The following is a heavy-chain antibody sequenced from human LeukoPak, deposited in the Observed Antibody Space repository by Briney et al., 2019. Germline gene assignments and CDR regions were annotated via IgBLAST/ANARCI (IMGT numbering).Heavy chain of an antibody. CDR2: ISYDGSNK. J-gene: IGHJ4*02. D-gene: IGHD3-3*01. Sequence: GGSLRLSCAASGFTFSSYGMHWVRQAPGKGLEWVAVISYDGSNKYYADSVKGRFTISRDSSKNTLYLQMNSLRAEDTAVYYCAKSYYDFWSGYHPPDYWGQGTLVTVSS. CDR1: GFTFSSYG. CDR3: AKSYYDFWSGYHPPDY. V-gene: IGHV3-30*18.